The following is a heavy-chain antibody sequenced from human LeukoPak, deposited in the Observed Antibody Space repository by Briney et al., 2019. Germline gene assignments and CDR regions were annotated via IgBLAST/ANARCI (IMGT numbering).Heavy chain of an antibody. Sequence: ASVKVSCKASGYTFTTYYIHWVRQAPGQGLEWMGSINPYSGGTNYAQRFQGWVTLTRDTSVSTAYMEKGSLRSDDTAVYYCARQMGGNGYGDPRVYDIWGQGTMVTVSS. D-gene: IGHD4-17*01. CDR1: GYTFTTYY. J-gene: IGHJ3*02. V-gene: IGHV1-2*04. CDR2: INPYSGGT. CDR3: ARQMGGNGYGDPRVYDI.